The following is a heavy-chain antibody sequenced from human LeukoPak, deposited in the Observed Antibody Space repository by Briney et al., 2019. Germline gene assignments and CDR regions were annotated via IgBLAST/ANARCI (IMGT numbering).Heavy chain of an antibody. CDR3: AKDLDLRWSEDY. J-gene: IGHJ4*02. D-gene: IGHD4-23*01. Sequence: GGSLRLSCAASGFTFSSYSMNWVRQAPGKGLEWVSSISSSSSYIYYADSVKGRFTISRDNSKNTLYPQMNSLRAEDTAVYYCAKDLDLRWSEDYWGQGTLVTVSS. V-gene: IGHV3-21*01. CDR1: GFTFSSYS. CDR2: ISSSSSYI.